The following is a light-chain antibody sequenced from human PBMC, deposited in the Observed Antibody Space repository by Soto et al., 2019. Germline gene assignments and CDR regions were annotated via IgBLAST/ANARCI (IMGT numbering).Light chain of an antibody. CDR2: DAS. CDR3: QQYDNFPLT. CDR1: QDISNY. V-gene: IGKV1-33*01. J-gene: IGKJ4*01. Sequence: DIPMTQSPSSLSASVGDRVTITCQASQDISNYLNWYQQKPGKAPKLLIYDASNLETGVPSRFSGSGSGTDFTFTISSLQPEDIATYYCQQYDNFPLTFGGGTKVELK.